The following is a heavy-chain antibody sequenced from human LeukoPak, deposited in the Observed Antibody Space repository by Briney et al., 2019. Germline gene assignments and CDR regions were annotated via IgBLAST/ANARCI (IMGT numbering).Heavy chain of an antibody. CDR3: ARGRVSPSSSFDY. CDR1: GFTFRSYA. V-gene: IGHV3-23*01. D-gene: IGHD6-13*01. J-gene: IGHJ4*02. Sequence: GGSLRLSCAASGFTFRSYAMSWVRQAPGKGLEWVSTISGSGVTTYYADSVKGRFTISRDHSKNTLYLQIDSLRAEDTAVYYCARGRVSPSSSFDYWSQGTLVTVSS. CDR2: ISGSGVTT.